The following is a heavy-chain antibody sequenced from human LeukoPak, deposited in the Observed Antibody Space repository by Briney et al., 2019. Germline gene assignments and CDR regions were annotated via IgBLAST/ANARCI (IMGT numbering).Heavy chain of an antibody. CDR2: INHSGRT. Sequence: PSEPLSLTCAVYGGSFSGYYWRGIRKPPGKGLEWFGEINHSGRTHYNPPLKSRVTISVDTSKQQFPPKLSSVTAADTAVYYCARPKRWQSERYYFDYWGQGTLVAVSA. V-gene: IGHV4-34*01. CDR1: GGSFSGYY. D-gene: IGHD3-16*01. J-gene: IGHJ4*02. CDR3: ARPKRWQSERYYFDY.